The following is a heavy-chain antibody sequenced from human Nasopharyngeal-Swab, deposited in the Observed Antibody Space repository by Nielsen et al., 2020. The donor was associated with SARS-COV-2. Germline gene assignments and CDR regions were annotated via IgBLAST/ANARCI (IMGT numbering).Heavy chain of an antibody. CDR2: IYHSGST. Sequence: RQTPGKGLEWIGSIYHSGSTYYNPSLKSRVTISVDTSKNQFSLKLSSVTAADTAVYYCARVLYNYYYYYYMDVWGKGTTVTVSS. CDR3: ARVLYNYYYYYYMDV. D-gene: IGHD2-8*01. J-gene: IGHJ6*03. V-gene: IGHV4-38-2*02.